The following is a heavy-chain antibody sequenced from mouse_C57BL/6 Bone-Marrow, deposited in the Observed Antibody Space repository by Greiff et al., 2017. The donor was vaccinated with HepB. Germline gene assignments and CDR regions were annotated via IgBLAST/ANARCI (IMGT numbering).Heavy chain of an antibody. CDR1: GFTFSDYY. CDR2: ISNGGGST. Sequence: EVHLVESGGGLVQPGGSLKLSCAASGFTFSDYYMYWVRQTPEKRLEWVAYISNGGGSTYYPDTVKGRFTISRDNAKNTLYLQMSRLKSEDTAMYYCARRGNYANYFDYWGQGTTLTVSS. V-gene: IGHV5-12*01. J-gene: IGHJ2*01. D-gene: IGHD2-1*01. CDR3: ARRGNYANYFDY.